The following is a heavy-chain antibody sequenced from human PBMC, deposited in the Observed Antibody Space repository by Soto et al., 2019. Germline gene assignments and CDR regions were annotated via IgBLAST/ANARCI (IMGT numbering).Heavy chain of an antibody. J-gene: IGHJ4*02. V-gene: IGHV3-74*01. Sequence: GGSVRLSFATSRFPFTISWSHWVRQVPGKGLEWVSRITSDGSETIYADSVKGRFTISRDNAESMVYLQMNSLRAEDTGVYYFAKDWFHCIDLWGQGT. CDR3: AKDWFHCIDL. CDR1: RFPFTISW. CDR2: ITSDGSET. D-gene: IGHD2-21*01.